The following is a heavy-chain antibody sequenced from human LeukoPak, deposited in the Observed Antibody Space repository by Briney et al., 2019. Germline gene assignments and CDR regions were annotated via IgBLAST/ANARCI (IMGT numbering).Heavy chain of an antibody. V-gene: IGHV3-7*01. Sequence: GGSLRLSCAASGFSFNSDWMDWVRQAPGKGLEWVAHIKHDESEKNYLDSVKGRFTISRDNAQNSLYLQMNGLRVEDTAVYYCTSRLDHWGQGTLVTVSS. CDR3: TSRLDH. D-gene: IGHD3-16*01. CDR2: IKHDESEK. CDR1: GFSFNSDW. J-gene: IGHJ4*02.